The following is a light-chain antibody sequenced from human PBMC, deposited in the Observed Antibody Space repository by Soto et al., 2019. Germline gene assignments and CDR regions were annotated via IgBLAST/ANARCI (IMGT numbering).Light chain of an antibody. V-gene: IGLV2-14*01. Sequence: QSVLTQPASVSGSPGQSITISCTGTSSDVGNYNYVSWYQQHPGKAPKLMIYEVSNRPSGVSDRFSGSKSGNTASLTISGLQAEDEADYYCSSYTSSTSYVFGVGTQLTVL. J-gene: IGLJ7*01. CDR3: SSYTSSTSYV. CDR1: SSDVGNYNY. CDR2: EVS.